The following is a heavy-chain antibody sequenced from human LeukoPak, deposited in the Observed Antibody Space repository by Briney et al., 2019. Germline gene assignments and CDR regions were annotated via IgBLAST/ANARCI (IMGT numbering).Heavy chain of an antibody. CDR3: LAGYYYYYMDV. CDR1: GFAFSNYW. J-gene: IGHJ6*03. CDR2: INTHGSST. D-gene: IGHD6-13*01. V-gene: IGHV3-74*01. Sequence: GGSLRLSCAASGFAFSNYWLHWARQAPGKGLVWVARINTHGSSTNYADSVKGRFTISRDNAKNTLYLQRTSLSAEDTAVYYALAGYYYYYMDVWGKGTTVTVSS.